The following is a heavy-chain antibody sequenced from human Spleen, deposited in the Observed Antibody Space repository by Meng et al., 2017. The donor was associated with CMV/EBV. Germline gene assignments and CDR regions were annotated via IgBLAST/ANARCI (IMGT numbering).Heavy chain of an antibody. V-gene: IGHV3-48*03. CDR1: GFAFSSYE. Sequence: GGSLRLSCAASGFAFSSYEMNWVRQAPGKGLEWVSYISSGGNTIYYADSVKGRFTISGDNAKNSLYLQMNSLRAEDTAVYYCARETGCSSTSCYYAFDIWGQGTMVTVSS. CDR2: ISSGGNTI. J-gene: IGHJ3*02. D-gene: IGHD2-2*01. CDR3: ARETGCSSTSCYYAFDI.